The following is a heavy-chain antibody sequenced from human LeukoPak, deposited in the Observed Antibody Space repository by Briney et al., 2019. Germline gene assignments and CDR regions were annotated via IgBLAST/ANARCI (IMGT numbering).Heavy chain of an antibody. CDR3: ARDGLRLGELSQF. Sequence: VASVKVSCKASGGTFSSYAISWVRQAPGKGLEWVSVIYSGGSTYYADSVKGRFTISRDNSKNTLYLQMNSLRAEDTAVYYCARDGLRLGELSQFGGQGTLVTVSS. V-gene: IGHV3-53*01. D-gene: IGHD3-16*02. CDR2: IYSGGST. CDR1: GGTFSSYA. J-gene: IGHJ4*02.